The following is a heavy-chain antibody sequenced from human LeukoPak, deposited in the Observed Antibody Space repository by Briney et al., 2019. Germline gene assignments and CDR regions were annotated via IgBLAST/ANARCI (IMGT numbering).Heavy chain of an antibody. J-gene: IGHJ4*02. V-gene: IGHV4-39*01. CDR2: FYYSGST. CDR1: GGSITSSSYY. D-gene: IGHD6-13*01. CDR3: ASASSSWSYFAY. Sequence: SETLSLTCTVSGGSITSSSYYWGWIRQPPGKGLEWIGTFYYSGSTYYNPSLKSRVTISVDTSKNQFSLKLSSVSAADTAVYYCASASSSWSYFAYWGQGTLVTVSS.